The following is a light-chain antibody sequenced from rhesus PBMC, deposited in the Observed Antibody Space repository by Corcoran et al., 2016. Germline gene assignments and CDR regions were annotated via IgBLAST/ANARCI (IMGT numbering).Light chain of an antibody. J-gene: IGKJ2*01. CDR3: QHYYSTPCS. CDR2: EAS. V-gene: IGKV1-25*01. CDR1: QDFIND. Sequence: DIQMTQSPSSLSASVGDRVTITCRASQDFINDLAWYQQKAGEIPKLLIYEASRLQSGIPSRFSGSGSGTDFTLTISSLQSEDFATYYCQHYYSTPCSFGQGTKVEIK.